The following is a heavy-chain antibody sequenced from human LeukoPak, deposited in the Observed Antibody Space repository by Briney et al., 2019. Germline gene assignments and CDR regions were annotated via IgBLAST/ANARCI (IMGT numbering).Heavy chain of an antibody. Sequence: GGSLRLSCAASGFTFSSYWMHWVRQAPGKGLVWVSRINSDGSSTSYADSVKGRFTISRDNAKNTLYLQMNSLRAEDTAVYYCARGAGPGLDYYYGMDVWGQGTTVTVSS. CDR1: GFTFSSYW. CDR3: ARGAGPGLDYYYGMDV. CDR2: INSDGSST. V-gene: IGHV3-74*01. D-gene: IGHD6-19*01. J-gene: IGHJ6*02.